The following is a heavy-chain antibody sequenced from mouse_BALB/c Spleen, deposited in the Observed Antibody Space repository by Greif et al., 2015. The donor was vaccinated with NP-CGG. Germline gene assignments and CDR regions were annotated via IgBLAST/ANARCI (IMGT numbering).Heavy chain of an antibody. Sequence: VQLQQSGAELVRPGTSVKVSCKASGYAFTNYLIEWVKQRPGQGLEWIGVINPGSGGTNYNEKFKGKATLTADKSSSTAYMQLSSLTSDDSAVYFCARSHYRYDGFAYWGQGTLVTVSA. D-gene: IGHD2-14*01. V-gene: IGHV1-54*01. J-gene: IGHJ3*01. CDR3: ARSHYRYDGFAY. CDR2: INPGSGGT. CDR1: GYAFTNYL.